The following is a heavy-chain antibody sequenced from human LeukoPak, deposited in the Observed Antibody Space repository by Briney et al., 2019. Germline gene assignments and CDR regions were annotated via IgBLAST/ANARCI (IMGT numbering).Heavy chain of an antibody. CDR3: SPDFYCNSDGCFYYMGV. J-gene: IGHJ6*03. D-gene: IGHD2/OR15-2a*01. CDR1: GFTFSGSA. Sequence: PGGSLRLSCAASGFTFSGSAMHWVRQAPGKGLEWLCRIKSKNDGGTSDCAGPVKGRFSISRDNSKNTLSLQMNSLKRQATAVYYCSPDFYCNSDGCFYYMGVWGPGTTVTVSS. CDR2: IKSKNDGGTS. V-gene: IGHV3-15*01.